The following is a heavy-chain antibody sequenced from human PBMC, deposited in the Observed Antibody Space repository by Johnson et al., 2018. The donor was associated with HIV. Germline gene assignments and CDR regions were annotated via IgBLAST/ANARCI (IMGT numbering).Heavy chain of an antibody. CDR1: GFSFRTYP. Sequence: QVQLVESGGGVVQPGGSLRLSCAASGFSFRTYPMHWVRQAPGKGLEWVTVISYDGSNKYYADSVKGRFSISRDNSKNTLYLQMNSLRAEDTAVYYCARPVIVELPSGAFDVWGPGTMVTVSS. J-gene: IGHJ3*01. CDR3: ARPVIVELPSGAFDV. CDR2: ISYDGSNK. V-gene: IGHV3-30*04. D-gene: IGHD1-7*01.